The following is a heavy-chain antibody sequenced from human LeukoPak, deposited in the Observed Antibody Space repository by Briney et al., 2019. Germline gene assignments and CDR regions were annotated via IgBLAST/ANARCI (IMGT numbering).Heavy chain of an antibody. J-gene: IGHJ4*02. V-gene: IGHV3-7*01. CDR3: ARDLSSWDSKDY. Sequence: GGSLRLSCAASGFTFSSYWMSWVRQAPGQGLEWVATIKQDGSEKNYVDSVKGRFTISRDNAKNSLYLQMNSLRAGHTAVFYGARDLSSWDSKDYWGQGTMVTASP. CDR1: GFTFSSYW. D-gene: IGHD6-13*01. CDR2: IKQDGSEK.